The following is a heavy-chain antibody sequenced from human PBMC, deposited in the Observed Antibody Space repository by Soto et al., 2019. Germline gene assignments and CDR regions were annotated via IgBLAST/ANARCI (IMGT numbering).Heavy chain of an antibody. J-gene: IGHJ4*02. CDR2: IKQDGSEK. CDR1: GFTFSSYW. D-gene: IGHD3-22*01. CDR3: ERTKLRNTYYYDSSCYSEFGFDY. Sequence: PAGSVRPSCEASGFTFSSYWMIWVRQAPGKGLEWVDNIKQDGSEKYDVDCVKGRFTISRDNAKNALYLQMNSLRAEDTAVYYCERTKLRNTYYYDSSCYSEFGFDYWGQGNLVTVSS. V-gene: IGHV3-7*03.